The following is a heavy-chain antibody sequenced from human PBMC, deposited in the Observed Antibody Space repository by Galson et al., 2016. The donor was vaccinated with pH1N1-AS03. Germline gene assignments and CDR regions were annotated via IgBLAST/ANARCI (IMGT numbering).Heavy chain of an antibody. V-gene: IGHV3-9*01. D-gene: IGHD2/OR15-2a*01. CDR2: ISWNGFNT. J-gene: IGHJ6*03. Sequence: SLRLSCAASGFTFNENAMHWVRQSPGKGLEWVSGISWNGFNTDYGDSVKGRFTISRDNARNSLFLQMDSLRPEDTALYYCAKAYSTYYYYMDVWGKGTTVTVSS. CDR1: GFTFNENA. CDR3: AKAYSTYYYYMDV.